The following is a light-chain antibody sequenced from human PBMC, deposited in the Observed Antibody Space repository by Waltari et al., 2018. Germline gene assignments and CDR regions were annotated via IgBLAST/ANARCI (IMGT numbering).Light chain of an antibody. J-gene: IGLJ3*02. Sequence: QSALTQPASVSGSPGQSITISCTGTSDDVGGYNLVSWYKQSSGKAPKLIIYEVHKLPSGVSSRFSASRSGNTASLTISGLQSEDEANYYCCSYAGTTSWVFGGGTKVTVL. V-gene: IGLV2-23*02. CDR3: CSYAGTTSWV. CDR2: EVH. CDR1: SDDVGGYNL.